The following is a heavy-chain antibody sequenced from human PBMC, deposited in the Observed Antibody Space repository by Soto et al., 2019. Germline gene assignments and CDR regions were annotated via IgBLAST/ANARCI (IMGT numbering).Heavy chain of an antibody. J-gene: IGHJ2*01. CDR2: IWYDGSNK. CDR3: ARRAVTTDWYFDL. V-gene: IGHV3-33*01. Sequence: QVQLVESGGGVVQPGRSLRLSCAASGFTFSSYGMHWVRQAPGKGLEWVAVIWYDGSNKYYADSVKGRFTISRDNSKNTLYLQMNSLRAEDTAVYYCARRAVTTDWYFDLWGRGTLVTVSS. D-gene: IGHD4-17*01. CDR1: GFTFSSYG.